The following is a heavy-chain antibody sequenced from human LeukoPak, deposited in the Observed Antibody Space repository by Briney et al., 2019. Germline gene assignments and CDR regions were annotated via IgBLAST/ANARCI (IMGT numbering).Heavy chain of an antibody. D-gene: IGHD2-2*01. CDR2: IRYDGSNK. CDR1: GFTFSSYG. Sequence: GGSLRLSCAASGFTFSSYGMHWVRQAPGKGLEWVAFIRYDGSNKYYTDSVKGRFTISRDNSKSTLYLQMNSLRAEDTAVYYCAKDALVVPAAIPYWGQGTLVTVSS. CDR3: AKDALVVPAAIPY. V-gene: IGHV3-30*02. J-gene: IGHJ4*02.